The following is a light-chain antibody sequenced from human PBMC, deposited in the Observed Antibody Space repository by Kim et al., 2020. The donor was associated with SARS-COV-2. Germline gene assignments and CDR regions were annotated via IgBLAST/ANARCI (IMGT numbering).Light chain of an antibody. V-gene: IGKV3-11*01. Sequence: LSPVERATLTCRASQSMSSYLAWYQQKPGQAPRLLSADASNRATGIPARFRGSGSGTDFTLTISSLEPEDFAVYYCQQRSNWPLNFGGGTKVDIK. CDR3: QQRSNWPLN. CDR2: DAS. J-gene: IGKJ4*01. CDR1: QSMSSY.